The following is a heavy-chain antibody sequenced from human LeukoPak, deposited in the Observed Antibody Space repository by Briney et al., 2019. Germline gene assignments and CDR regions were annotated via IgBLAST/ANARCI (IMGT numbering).Heavy chain of an antibody. D-gene: IGHD3-22*01. Sequence: GGFLRLSCAASGFTFSSYSMNWVRQAPGKGLEWVSSISSSSSYIYYADSVKGRFTISRDNAKNSLYLQMNSLRAEDTAVYYCARVGNYYDSSGYYFSGRYGMDVWGQGTTVTVSS. J-gene: IGHJ6*02. V-gene: IGHV3-21*01. CDR1: GFTFSSYS. CDR2: ISSSSSYI. CDR3: ARVGNYYDSSGYYFSGRYGMDV.